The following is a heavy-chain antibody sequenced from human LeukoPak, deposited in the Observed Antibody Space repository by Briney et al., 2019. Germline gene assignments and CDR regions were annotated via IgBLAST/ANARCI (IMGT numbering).Heavy chain of an antibody. Sequence: SETLPLTCAVYGGSFSGYYWSWIRQPPGKGLEWIGYIYYSGSTNYNPSLKSRVTISVDTSKNQFSLKLSSVTAADTAVYYCAGSGGSNDYVWGSYRRPFDYWGQGTLVTVSS. CDR2: IYYSGST. J-gene: IGHJ4*02. CDR3: AGSGGSNDYVWGSYRRPFDY. CDR1: GGSFSGYY. V-gene: IGHV4-59*01. D-gene: IGHD3-16*02.